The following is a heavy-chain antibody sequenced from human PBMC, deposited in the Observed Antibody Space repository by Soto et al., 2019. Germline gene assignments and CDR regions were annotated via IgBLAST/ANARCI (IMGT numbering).Heavy chain of an antibody. CDR1: SYSVTSYL. V-gene: IGHV5-51*01. D-gene: IGHD2-15*01. CDR3: ARGPRDIVVVVAATRGNAFDI. Sequence: LKSSGKGSSYSVTSYLNSWVRQMPGKGLEWMGIIYPGDSDTRYSPSFQGQVTISADKSISTAYLQWSSLKASDTAMYYCARGPRDIVVVVAATRGNAFDIWAQVSTFT. J-gene: IGHJ3*02. CDR2: IYPGDSDT.